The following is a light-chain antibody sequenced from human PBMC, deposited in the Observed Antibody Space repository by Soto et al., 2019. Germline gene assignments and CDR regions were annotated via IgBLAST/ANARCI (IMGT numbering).Light chain of an antibody. Sequence: QPVLTQSPSASASLGASVKLTCTLSSGHNNHAIAWHQQQPEKGPRYLMKLNSDGSHNKGDGIPDRFSGSSSGAERYLTISSLQSEDEADYYCQAWGAGIQVFGGGTKLTVL. CDR2: LNSDGSH. CDR1: SGHNNHA. J-gene: IGLJ2*01. CDR3: QAWGAGIQV. V-gene: IGLV4-69*01.